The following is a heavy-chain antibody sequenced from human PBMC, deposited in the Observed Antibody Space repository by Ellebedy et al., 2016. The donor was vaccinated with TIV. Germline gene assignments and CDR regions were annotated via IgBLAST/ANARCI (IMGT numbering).Heavy chain of an antibody. CDR1: GYTFIAYY. CDR3: ARGYCSAATCPYGMDV. V-gene: IGHV1-46*01. CDR2: INPNDGST. D-gene: IGHD2-15*01. J-gene: IGHJ6*02. Sequence: ASVKVSCXASGYTFIAYYMHWVRQAPGQGLEWMGIINPNDGSTTYAQKFHARVTMTRDTSTSTVYMELSSLRSEDTAVYYCARGYCSAATCPYGMDVWGQGTTVSVSS.